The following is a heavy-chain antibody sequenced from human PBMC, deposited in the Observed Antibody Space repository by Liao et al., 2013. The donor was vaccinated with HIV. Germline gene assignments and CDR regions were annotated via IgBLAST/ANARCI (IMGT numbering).Heavy chain of an antibody. V-gene: IGHV4-30-4*08. J-gene: IGHJ5*02. CDR3: ARDAHYYDSSGYTADNWIDP. D-gene: IGHD3-22*01. CDR1: GGSISSGNYY. CDR2: IYYSGSA. Sequence: QVQLRESGPGLVKPSQTLSLTCTVSGGSISSGNYYWSWIRQPPGKGLEWIGYIYYSGSAYYNPSLKSRVTISVDTSKNEFSLKVSSVTAADTAVYYCARDAHYYDSSGYTADNWIDPWGQGTLVTVSS.